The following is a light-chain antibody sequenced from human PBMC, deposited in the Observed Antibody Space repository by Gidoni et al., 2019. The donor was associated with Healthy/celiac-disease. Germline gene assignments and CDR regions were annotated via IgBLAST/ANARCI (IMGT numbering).Light chain of an antibody. CDR1: QSVSSSY. CDR3: QQYDSSPLT. V-gene: IGKV3-20*01. CDR2: GAS. J-gene: IGKJ4*01. Sequence: EFVLTHSPGTPSLSPGESATLSCRASQSVSSSYLAWYQQKPGQAPRLLIYGASSRATGIPDRFSGSGSGTDFTLTISRLEPEDFAVYYCQQYDSSPLTFGGGTKVEIK.